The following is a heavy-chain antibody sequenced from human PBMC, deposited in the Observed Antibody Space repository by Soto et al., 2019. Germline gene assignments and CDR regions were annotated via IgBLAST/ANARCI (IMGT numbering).Heavy chain of an antibody. CDR3: ARGGVDVVATSAYDY. D-gene: IGHD5-12*01. V-gene: IGHV1-69*13. CDR1: GATYSTSA. J-gene: IGHJ4*02. Sequence: SVKVSCKASGATYSTSAISWVRQAPGQGLEWMGGINPILGTPDYAHKFQGRVTITADESTSTVYMELGSLRSEDTALYFCARGGVDVVATSAYDYWRKGTLVAVSS. CDR2: INPILGTP.